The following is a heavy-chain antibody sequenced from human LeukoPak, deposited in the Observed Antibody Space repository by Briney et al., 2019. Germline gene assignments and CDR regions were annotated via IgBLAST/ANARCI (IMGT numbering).Heavy chain of an antibody. CDR3: ARVRSSWGTSGGAFDI. CDR1: GYSISSGYY. V-gene: IGHV4-38-2*02. Sequence: SETLSLTCTVSGYSISSGYYWGWIRQPPGKGLEWIGSIYQSGSTYYNPSLKSRVTISVDTSKNQFSLKLSSVTAADTAVYYCARVRSSWGTSGGAFDIWGQGTMVTVSS. J-gene: IGHJ3*02. D-gene: IGHD6-13*01. CDR2: IYQSGST.